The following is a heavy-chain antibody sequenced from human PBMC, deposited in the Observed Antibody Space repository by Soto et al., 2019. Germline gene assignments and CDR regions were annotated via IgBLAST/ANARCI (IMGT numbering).Heavy chain of an antibody. CDR2: IDSDGGRP. D-gene: IGHD3-16*01. CDR1: GFTFDDYA. J-gene: IGHJ6*02. Sequence: PGGSLRLSCAASGFTFDDYAMHWVRQAPGKGLEWVSLIDSDGGRPYYADSVKGRFTISRDNSKKSLFLQMNSLRPEDTALYYCARGGGWYYYGVDVWGQGTTVTVSS. CDR3: ARGGGWYYYGVDV. V-gene: IGHV3-43D*04.